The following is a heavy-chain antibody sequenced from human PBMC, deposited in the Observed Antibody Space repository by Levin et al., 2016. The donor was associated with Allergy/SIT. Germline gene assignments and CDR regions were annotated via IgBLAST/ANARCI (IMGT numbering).Heavy chain of an antibody. V-gene: IGHV4-59*08. CDR3: ARHSSSSWYRSGNAFDI. CDR2: IYYSGST. Sequence: WIRQPPGKGLEWIGYIYYSGSTNYNPSLKSRVTISVDTSKNQFSLKLSSVTAADTAVYYCARHSSSSWYRSGNAFDIWGQGTMVTVSS. J-gene: IGHJ3*02. D-gene: IGHD6-13*01.